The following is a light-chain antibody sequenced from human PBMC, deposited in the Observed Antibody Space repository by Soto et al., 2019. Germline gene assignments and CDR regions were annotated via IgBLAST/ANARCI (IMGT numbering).Light chain of an antibody. CDR2: QVS. CDR3: VQGPHRTWP. CDR1: QGLVYSDGNTF. J-gene: IGKJ1*01. Sequence: DVVMTQAPLSLPVTLGQPASISCRSSQGLVYSDGNTFLNWFQQRPGQSPRRLIYQVSNRDPGVPDRCRGSGSGTDFTLNISRVEAEDVGVYYCVQGPHRTWPFGQGTKVDIK. V-gene: IGKV2-30*01.